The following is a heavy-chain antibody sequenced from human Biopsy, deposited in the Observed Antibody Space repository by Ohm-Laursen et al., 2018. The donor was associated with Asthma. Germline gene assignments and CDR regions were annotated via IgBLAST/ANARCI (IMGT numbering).Heavy chain of an antibody. CDR1: GYNFISFA. CDR3: ARTYYDFLTGQVKDAFGI. Sequence: ESSVKVSCKASGYNFISFAIHWVRQAPGQRLEWMGWINAGNGNTEYSQKFQGRVSITRDTSASTAYMELTSLRSEDTAAYYCARTYYDFLTGQVKDAFGIWGQGTMVTVSS. J-gene: IGHJ3*02. CDR2: INAGNGNT. D-gene: IGHD3-9*01. V-gene: IGHV1-3*01.